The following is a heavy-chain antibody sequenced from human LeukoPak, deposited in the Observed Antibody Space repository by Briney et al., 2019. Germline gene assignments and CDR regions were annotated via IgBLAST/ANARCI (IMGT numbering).Heavy chain of an antibody. D-gene: IGHD5-18*01. J-gene: IGHJ6*02. CDR1: GFTFSSYS. Sequence: GGSLRLSCAASGFTFSSYSMNWVRQAPGKGLEWVSSISSSSSYIYYADSVKGRFTISRDNAKNSLYLQMNSLRAEDAAIYYCAREIADTTMIRGYYYGMDVWGQGTTVTVSS. CDR2: ISSSSSYI. V-gene: IGHV3-21*01. CDR3: AREIADTTMIRGYYYGMDV.